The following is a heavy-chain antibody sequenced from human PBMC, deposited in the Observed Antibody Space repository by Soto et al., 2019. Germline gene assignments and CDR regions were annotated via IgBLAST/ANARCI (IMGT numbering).Heavy chain of an antibody. Sequence: PSETLSLTCTVSGGSVISSSYYWDWIRQPPGKGLEWIGTISYSGNTYYNPSLNSRVTISIDTSKNQFSLKLTSVTAADTGVYYCARLRIGDYPRPRRENWFDSWGQGTLVTVSS. CDR2: ISYSGNT. CDR3: ARLRIGDYPRPRRENWFDS. V-gene: IGHV4-39*01. CDR1: GGSVISSSYY. J-gene: IGHJ5*01. D-gene: IGHD4-17*01.